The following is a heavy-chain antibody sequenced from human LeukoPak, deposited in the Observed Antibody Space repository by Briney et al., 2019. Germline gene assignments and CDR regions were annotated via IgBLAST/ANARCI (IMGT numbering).Heavy chain of an antibody. J-gene: IGHJ3*02. CDR2: ISSSSSYI. Sequence: VGSLRLSCAASGFTFSSYSMNWVRQAPGKGLEWVSSISSSSSYIYYADSVKVRFTISRDNAKNSLYLQMNSLGAEDTAVYYCARDSVTVTTNAFDIWGQGTMVTVSS. V-gene: IGHV3-21*01. D-gene: IGHD4-17*01. CDR3: ARDSVTVTTNAFDI. CDR1: GFTFSSYS.